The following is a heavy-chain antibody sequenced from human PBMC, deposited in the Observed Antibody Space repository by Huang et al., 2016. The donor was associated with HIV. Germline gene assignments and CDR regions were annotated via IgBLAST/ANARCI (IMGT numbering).Heavy chain of an antibody. J-gene: IGHJ1*01. CDR2: IYGNDEK. CDR3: AHRRGNRYYSGYFQY. V-gene: IGHV2-5*01. CDR1: GFSLSTGVG. D-gene: IGHD3-10*01. Sequence: QITLEESGPTVVKPTQTLTLTCTFSGFSLSTGVGVGWIRQPPGKALELLALIYGNDEKRYSPSLNTRLTITKDTSKNRVVLTMTNMDPVDTATYYCAHRRGNRYYSGYFQYWGQGTLVTVSS.